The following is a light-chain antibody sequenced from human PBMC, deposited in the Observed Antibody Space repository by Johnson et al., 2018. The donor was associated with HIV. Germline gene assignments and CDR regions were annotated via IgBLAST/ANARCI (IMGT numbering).Light chain of an antibody. J-gene: IGLJ1*01. V-gene: IGLV1-51*02. CDR3: GTWDSSLGTYV. CDR1: SSNIGNNY. Sequence: HSVLTQPPSVSAAPGQKVTISCSGSSSNIGNNYVSWYRQLPGTAPQLLIFENNKRPSGIPDRFSGSKSGTSATLGITGLQTGDEADYYCGTWDSSLGTYVFGTGTKVTGL. CDR2: ENN.